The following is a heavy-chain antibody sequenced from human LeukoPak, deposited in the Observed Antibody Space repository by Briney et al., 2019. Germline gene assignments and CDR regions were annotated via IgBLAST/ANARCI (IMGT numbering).Heavy chain of an antibody. CDR1: GFTFNNYG. CDR3: AKGPLRGTAAAIDY. V-gene: IGHV3-30*18. Sequence: SGGSLRLSCAASGFTFNNYGMHWVRQAPGKGLEWVAVISYDGRNIHYPDSVKGRFTISRDISTDTLWLQMDSLRTEDTAVYYCAKGPLRGTAAAIDYWGLGTLVTVSS. CDR2: ISYDGRNI. D-gene: IGHD2-2*01. J-gene: IGHJ4*02.